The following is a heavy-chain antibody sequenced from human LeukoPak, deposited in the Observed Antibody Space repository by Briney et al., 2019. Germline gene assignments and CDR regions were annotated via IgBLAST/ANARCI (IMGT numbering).Heavy chain of an antibody. CDR1: GGSISSYY. CDR3: ARESTYYDSSGSYAFDI. Sequence: PSETLSLTCTVSGGSISSYYWSWIRQPPGKGLEWIGYIYYSGSTNYSPSLKSRVTISVDTSKNQFSLKLSSVTAADTAVYYCARESTYYDSSGSYAFDIWGQGKRVTVTA. D-gene: IGHD3-22*01. V-gene: IGHV4-59*01. CDR2: IYYSGST. J-gene: IGHJ3*02.